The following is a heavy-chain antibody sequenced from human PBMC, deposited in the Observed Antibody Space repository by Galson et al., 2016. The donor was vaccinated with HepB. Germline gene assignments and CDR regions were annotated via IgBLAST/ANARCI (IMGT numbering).Heavy chain of an antibody. J-gene: IGHJ4*02. CDR1: GSSISSGYF. CDR3: ARALAAAPGRLDIDF. Sequence: TLSLTCRVSGSSISSGYFWVWIRQPPGKELEWIGSIYHSGTTYYNPSLKSRITMSLDTSKNQFSLRLKSVTAADTAVYYCARALAAAPGRLDIDFWGQGTLVTVAA. D-gene: IGHD6-13*01. CDR2: IYHSGTT. V-gene: IGHV4-38-2*02.